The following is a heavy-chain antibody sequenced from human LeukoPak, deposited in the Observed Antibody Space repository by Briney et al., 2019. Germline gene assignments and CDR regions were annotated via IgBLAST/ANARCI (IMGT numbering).Heavy chain of an antibody. D-gene: IGHD1-26*01. CDR2: ISSSGSTI. CDR1: GFTVSSNY. CDR3: ARDSGELTNSFDY. Sequence: PGGSLRLSCAASGFTVSSNYMSWIRQAPGKGLEWVSYISSSGSTIYYADSVKGRFTISRDNAKNSLYLQMNSLRAEDTAVYYCARDSGELTNSFDYWGQGTLVTVSS. J-gene: IGHJ4*02. V-gene: IGHV3-11*01.